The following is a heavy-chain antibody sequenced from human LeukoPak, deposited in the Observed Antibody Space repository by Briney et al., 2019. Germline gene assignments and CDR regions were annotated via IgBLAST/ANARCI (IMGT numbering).Heavy chain of an antibody. CDR3: ARVVGLWREFPGGDY. V-gene: IGHV1-2*02. Sequence: ASVKVSYKASGYTFTGYYMHWVRQAPGQGLEWMGWINPTSGDAKYAQKFQGRVTMTRDTSISTAYMELSGLRSDDTAVYYCARVVGLWREFPGGDYWGQGTLVTVSS. CDR1: GYTFTGYY. D-gene: IGHD3-10*01. CDR2: INPTSGDA. J-gene: IGHJ4*02.